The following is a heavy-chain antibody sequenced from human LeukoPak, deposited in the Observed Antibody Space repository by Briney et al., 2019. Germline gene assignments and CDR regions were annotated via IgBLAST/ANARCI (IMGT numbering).Heavy chain of an antibody. J-gene: IGHJ4*02. CDR2: ISNSDDST. V-gene: IGHV3-23*01. CDR3: AKATGYLL. D-gene: IGHD1-14*01. CDR1: GFPFSSYA. Sequence: GGSLRLSCATSGFPFSSYAMSWVRQAPGKGLEWVSTISNSDDSTYYADSVKGRFTISRDNSENTLFLRMNSLRAEDTAVYYCAKATGYLLWGQGTLVIVSS.